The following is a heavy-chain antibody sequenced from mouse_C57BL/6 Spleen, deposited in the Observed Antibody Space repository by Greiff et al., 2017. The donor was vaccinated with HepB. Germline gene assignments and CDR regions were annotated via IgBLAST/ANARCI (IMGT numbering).Heavy chain of an antibody. J-gene: IGHJ2*01. Sequence: EVQLQQSGPGLVKPSQSLSLTCSVTGYSITSGYYWNWIRQFPGNKLEWMGYISYDGSNNYNPSLKNRISITRDTSKNQFFLKLNSVTTEDTATYYCARDWSNSFDYWGQGTTLTVSS. V-gene: IGHV3-6*01. D-gene: IGHD5-1*01. CDR3: ARDWSNSFDY. CDR2: ISYDGSN. CDR1: GYSITSGYY.